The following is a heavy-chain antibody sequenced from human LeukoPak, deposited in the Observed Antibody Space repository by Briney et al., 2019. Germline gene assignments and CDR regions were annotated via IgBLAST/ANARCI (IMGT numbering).Heavy chain of an antibody. J-gene: IGHJ4*02. Sequence: SETLSLTCTVSGGSINGHYWTWIRQSPGKGLEWIGYIYDRGSHYSGSTNYNPSLKSRVTISVDTSKNQFSLLVNSVTAADTAVYYCARGGAVAGMVRFDYWGQGTLVTVSS. V-gene: IGHV4-59*11. CDR1: GGSINGHY. CDR2: IYDRGSHYSGST. D-gene: IGHD6-19*01. CDR3: ARGGAVAGMVRFDY.